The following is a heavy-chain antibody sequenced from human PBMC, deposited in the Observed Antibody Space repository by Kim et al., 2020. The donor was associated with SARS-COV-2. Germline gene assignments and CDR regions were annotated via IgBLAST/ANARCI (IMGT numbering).Heavy chain of an antibody. D-gene: IGHD6-19*01. J-gene: IGHJ5*02. CDR2: INHSGST. CDR3: ARGLSRIAVAGGWFDP. Sequence: SETLSLTCAVYGGSFSGYYWSWIRQPPGKGLEWIGEINHSGSTNYNPSLKSRVTISVDTSKNQFSLKLSSVTAADTAVYYCARGLSRIAVAGGWFDPWGQGTLVTVSS. V-gene: IGHV4-34*01. CDR1: GGSFSGYY.